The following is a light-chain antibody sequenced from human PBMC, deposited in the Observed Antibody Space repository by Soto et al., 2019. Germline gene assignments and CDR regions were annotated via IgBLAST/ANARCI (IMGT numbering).Light chain of an antibody. CDR1: QGISNY. CDR3: QHLDSYPIT. Sequence: DTHLTQSPSFLSASVGDRVTITCRASQGISNYVLWYQQKPGKAPKLLIYAASTLQSGVASRFSGSGSGTEFTLTISSLQPEDFAIYYCQHLDSYPITFGQGTRLEIK. CDR2: AAS. V-gene: IGKV1-9*01. J-gene: IGKJ5*01.